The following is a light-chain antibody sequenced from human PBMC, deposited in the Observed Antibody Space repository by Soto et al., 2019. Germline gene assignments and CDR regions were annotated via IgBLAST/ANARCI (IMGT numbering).Light chain of an antibody. Sequence: QSALTQPPSASGSPGQSVTISCTGTSSDVGGYNSVSWYQQHPGKAPKLMIYEVSKRPSGVPDRFSGSKSGNTASLTVSGLQAEDEADYYCSPYAVNDNLVFGGGTKLTVL. CDR2: EVS. CDR3: SPYAVNDNLV. V-gene: IGLV2-8*01. CDR1: SSDVGGYNS. J-gene: IGLJ2*01.